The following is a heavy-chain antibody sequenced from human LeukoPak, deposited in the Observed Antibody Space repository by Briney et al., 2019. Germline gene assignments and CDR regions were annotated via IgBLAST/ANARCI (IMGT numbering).Heavy chain of an antibody. Sequence: ASVKVSCKASGYTFTSYGISWVRQAPGQGLEWMGWISAYNGNTNYAQKLQGRVTMTTDTSTSTAYMELRSLRSDDTAVYYCARVAPSYYDILTGYYSSNWFGPWGQGTLVTVSS. J-gene: IGHJ5*02. CDR3: ARVAPSYYDILTGYYSSNWFGP. CDR2: ISAYNGNT. D-gene: IGHD3-9*01. V-gene: IGHV1-18*01. CDR1: GYTFTSYG.